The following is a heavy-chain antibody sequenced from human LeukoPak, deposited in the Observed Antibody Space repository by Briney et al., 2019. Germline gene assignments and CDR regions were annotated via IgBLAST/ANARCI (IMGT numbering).Heavy chain of an antibody. J-gene: IGHJ4*02. Sequence: GGSLRLSCAASGFTFSNYWMSWVRQAPGKGLEWVANIKPDGSEKYYVDSVKGRFTISRDNSKNTLYLQMNSLRAEDTAVYYCAKAVSGVVITHFDYWGQGTLVTVSS. CDR2: IKPDGSEK. CDR3: AKAVSGVVITHFDY. D-gene: IGHD3-22*01. CDR1: GFTFSNYW. V-gene: IGHV3-7*03.